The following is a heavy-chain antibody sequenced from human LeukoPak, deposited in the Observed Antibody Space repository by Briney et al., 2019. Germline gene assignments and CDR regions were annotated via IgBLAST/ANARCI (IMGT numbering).Heavy chain of an antibody. CDR1: GFAVSSNY. V-gene: IGHV3-53*01. D-gene: IGHD1-26*01. CDR3: AREVVIVGGTGGGFDY. CDR2: IYSGGST. J-gene: IGHJ4*02. Sequence: GSLRLSCAAFGFAVSSNYMSWVRQAPGKGLEWVSVIYSGGSTYYADSVKGRFTISRDNSKNTLYLQMNSLRVEDTAVYYCAREVVIVGGTGGGFDYWGQGTLVTVSS.